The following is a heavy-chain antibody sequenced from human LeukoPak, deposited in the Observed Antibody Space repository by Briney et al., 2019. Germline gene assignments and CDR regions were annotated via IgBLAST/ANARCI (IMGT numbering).Heavy chain of an antibody. D-gene: IGHD3-3*01. Sequence: PSETLSLTCTVSGGSISHYYWLWIRQPPGKGLEWIGYISYNGSTYNNPSLKSRVRISVDTSKNQFSLKLSSVTAADTATYYCVRHRVGYDFWNGYFDYWGQGALVTVSS. CDR3: VRHRVGYDFWNGYFDY. V-gene: IGHV4-59*08. CDR1: GGSISHYY. J-gene: IGHJ4*02. CDR2: ISYNGST.